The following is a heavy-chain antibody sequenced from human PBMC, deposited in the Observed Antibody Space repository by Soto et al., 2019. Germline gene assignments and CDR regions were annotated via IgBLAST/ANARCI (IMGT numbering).Heavy chain of an antibody. V-gene: IGHV3-43*01. Sequence: PGGSLRLSCAASGFTFDDYTMHWVRQAPGKGLEWVSLISWDGGSTYYADSVKGRFTISRDNSKNSLYLQMNSLRTEDTALYYCAKDLDIAVAGTGFDYWCQGTLLTVSS. CDR1: GFTFDDYT. CDR2: ISWDGGST. J-gene: IGHJ4*02. CDR3: AKDLDIAVAGTGFDY. D-gene: IGHD6-19*01.